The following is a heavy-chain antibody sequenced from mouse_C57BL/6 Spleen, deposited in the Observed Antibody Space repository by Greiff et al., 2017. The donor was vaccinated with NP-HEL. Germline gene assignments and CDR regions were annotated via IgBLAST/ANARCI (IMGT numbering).Heavy chain of an antibody. CDR3: TRWRRNYFDY. CDR1: GYTFTDYE. V-gene: IGHV1-15*01. J-gene: IGHJ2*01. CDR2: IDPETGGT. Sequence: QVQLKQSGAELVRPGASVTLSCKASGYTFTDYEMHWVKQTPVHGLEWIGAIDPETGGTAYNQKFKGKAILTADKSSSTAYMELRSLTSEDSAVYYCTRWRRNYFDYWGQGTTLTVSS.